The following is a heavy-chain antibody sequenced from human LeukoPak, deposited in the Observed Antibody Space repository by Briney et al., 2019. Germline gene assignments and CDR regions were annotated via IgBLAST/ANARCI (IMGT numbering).Heavy chain of an antibody. CDR3: ARENGGYCSGGSCYSDNYFDY. Sequence: GGSLRLSCAASGFTSSSYEINWVRQAPGKGLEWVSYISSSGSTIYYADSVKGRFTISRDNAKNSLYLQMNSLRAEDTAVYYCARENGGYCSGGSCYSDNYFDYWGQGTLVTVSS. CDR1: GFTSSSYE. J-gene: IGHJ4*02. CDR2: ISSSGSTI. D-gene: IGHD2-15*01. V-gene: IGHV3-48*03.